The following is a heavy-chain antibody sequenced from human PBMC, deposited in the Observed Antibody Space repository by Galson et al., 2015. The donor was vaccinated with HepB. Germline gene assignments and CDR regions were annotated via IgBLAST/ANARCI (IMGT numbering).Heavy chain of an antibody. Sequence: SVKVSCKASGYTFSNYFIHWVRQAPGVGLEWMGLINPSGGTTKYAQKFQGRVAMTRDTSTSTVYMDLSSLTSEDTAVYYCARVKNSGTYSLLSWGQGTLVTVSS. D-gene: IGHD1-26*01. CDR3: ARVKNSGTYSLLS. J-gene: IGHJ5*02. CDR1: GYTFSNYF. V-gene: IGHV1-46*01. CDR2: INPSGGTT.